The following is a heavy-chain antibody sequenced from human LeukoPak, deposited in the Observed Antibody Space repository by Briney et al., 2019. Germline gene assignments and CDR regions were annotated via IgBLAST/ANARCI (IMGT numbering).Heavy chain of an antibody. CDR2: IKSKTDGGTT. Sequence: SGGSLRLSCAASGFTFSSYSMSWVRQAPGKGLEWVGRIKSKTDGGTTDCAAPVKGRFTISRDDSKNTLYLQMNSLKTEDTAVYYCTTQAYGDFDYWGQGTLVTVSS. V-gene: IGHV3-15*01. CDR3: TTQAYGDFDY. J-gene: IGHJ4*02. CDR1: GFTFSSYS. D-gene: IGHD4-17*01.